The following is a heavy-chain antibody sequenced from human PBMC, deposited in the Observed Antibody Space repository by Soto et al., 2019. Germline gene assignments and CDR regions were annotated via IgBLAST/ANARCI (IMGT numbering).Heavy chain of an antibody. J-gene: IGHJ4*02. V-gene: IGHV5-10-1*01. Sequence: GESLKISCKGSGYSFTSYWISWVRQMPGKGLEWMGRIDPSDSYTNYSPSFQGHVTISADKSISTAYLQWSSLKASDTAMYYCARHSPDYYYSSGKNYWGKGTLGTASS. CDR2: IDPSDSYT. CDR1: GYSFTSYW. CDR3: ARHSPDYYYSSGKNY. D-gene: IGHD3-22*01.